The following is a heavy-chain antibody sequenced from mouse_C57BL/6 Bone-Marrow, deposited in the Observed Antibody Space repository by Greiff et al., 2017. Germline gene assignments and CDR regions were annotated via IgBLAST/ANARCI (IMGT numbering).Heavy chain of an antibody. D-gene: IGHD4-1*01. CDR3: ARERGDWEGGY. J-gene: IGHJ2*01. CDR2: ISYDGSN. CDR1: GYSITSGYY. Sequence: EVKLQESGPGLVKPSQSLSLTCSVTGYSITSGYYWNWIRQFPGNKLEWMGYISYDGSNNYNPSLKNRISITRDTSKNQFFLKLNSVTTEDTATYYCARERGDWEGGYWGQGTTLTVSS. V-gene: IGHV3-6*01.